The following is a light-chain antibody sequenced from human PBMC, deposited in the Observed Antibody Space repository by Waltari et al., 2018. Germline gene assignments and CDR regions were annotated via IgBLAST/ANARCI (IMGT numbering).Light chain of an antibody. CDR3: QQFGGSPKYT. Sequence: DIVLTQSPGTLSLSPGESATLSCRASQIISINYLAWYQAQPGPAPRLLIFGISHRATGIPDRFSGGGSGTDFTLTISRLEPEDFAVYYCQQFGGSPKYTFGQGTKLEIK. V-gene: IGKV3-20*01. J-gene: IGKJ2*01. CDR2: GIS. CDR1: QIISINY.